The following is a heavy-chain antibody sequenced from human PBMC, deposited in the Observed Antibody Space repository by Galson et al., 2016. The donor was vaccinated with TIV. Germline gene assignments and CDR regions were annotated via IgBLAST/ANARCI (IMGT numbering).Heavy chain of an antibody. Sequence: SVKVSCKASGGTFSSYVIKWVRQAPGQGLEWMGEIIPMFGTANYAQKFQGRVTITADESTSTAYMELSSLRSEDTAVYYCAKDRNTAFDTLYSYYGLDVWGQGTTVIVSS. CDR2: IIPMFGTA. CDR1: GGTFSSYV. V-gene: IGHV1-69*13. D-gene: IGHD5-18*01. CDR3: AKDRNTAFDTLYSYYGLDV. J-gene: IGHJ6*02.